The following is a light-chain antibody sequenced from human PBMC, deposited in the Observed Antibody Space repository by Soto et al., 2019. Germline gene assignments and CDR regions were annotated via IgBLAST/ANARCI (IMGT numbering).Light chain of an antibody. J-gene: IGKJ1*01. Sequence: EIVMTQSPATLSLSPGERATLSCRASESVSTNLAWYQQKAGQAPRLLIYGASSRATGIPDRFSGSGSGTDFILTISRLEPEDFAVYYCQQYGSSGTFGQGTKVDIK. V-gene: IGKV3-20*01. CDR1: ESVSTN. CDR3: QQYGSSGT. CDR2: GAS.